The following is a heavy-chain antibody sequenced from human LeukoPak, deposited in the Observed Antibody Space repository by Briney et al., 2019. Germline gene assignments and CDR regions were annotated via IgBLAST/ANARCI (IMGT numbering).Heavy chain of an antibody. J-gene: IGHJ5*02. D-gene: IGHD2-2*02. CDR2: INPNSGGT. CDR3: AREGYCSSTSCYRFDP. CDR1: GYTFTGYY. Sequence: ASVKVSCKASGYTFTGYYMHWVRQAPGQGLEWMGWINPNSGGTNYAQKFQGRVTMTRDTSISTAYMELSRPRSDNTAVYYCAREGYCSSTSCYRFDPWGQGTLVTVSS. V-gene: IGHV1-2*02.